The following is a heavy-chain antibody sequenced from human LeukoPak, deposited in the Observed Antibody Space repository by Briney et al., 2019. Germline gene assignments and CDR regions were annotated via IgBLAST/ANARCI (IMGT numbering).Heavy chain of an antibody. CDR3: TTDHGDHAFDI. J-gene: IGHJ3*02. V-gene: IGHV3-15*01. D-gene: IGHD4-17*01. CDR2: IKSKTDGGTT. Sequence: GGSLRLSCAASGFTFSNAWMSWVRQAPGKGLGWVGRIKSKTDGGTTDYAAPVKGRFTISRDDSKNTLYLQMNSLKTEDTAVYYCTTDHGDHAFDIWGRGTMVTVSS. CDR1: GFTFSNAW.